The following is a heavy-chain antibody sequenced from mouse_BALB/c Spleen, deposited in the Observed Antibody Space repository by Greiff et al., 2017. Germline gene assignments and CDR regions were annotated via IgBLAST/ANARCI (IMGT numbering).Heavy chain of an antibody. CDR3: ARGGSSYDYYAMDY. Sequence: EVKLQESGPGLVKPSQSLSLTCTVTGYSITSDYAWNWIRQFPGNKLEWMGYISYSGSTSYNPSLKSRISITRDTSKNQFFLQLNSVTTEDTATYYGARGGSSYDYYAMDYWGQGTSVTVSS. D-gene: IGHD1-1*01. J-gene: IGHJ4*01. CDR2: ISYSGST. V-gene: IGHV3-2*02. CDR1: GYSITSDYA.